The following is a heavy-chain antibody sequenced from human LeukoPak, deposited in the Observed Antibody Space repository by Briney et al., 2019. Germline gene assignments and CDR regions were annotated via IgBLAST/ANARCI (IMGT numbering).Heavy chain of an antibody. CDR1: GGAISSYD. D-gene: IGHD3-10*01. J-gene: IGHJ5*02. V-gene: IGHV4-59*01. CDR3: ARADRSGEVEHWFHP. CDR2: IDDSGSA. Sequence: PSETLSLTCTVSGGAISSYDGSWGRQPPGKGGEGSGYIDDSGSANYNPSLRSRVTISVDTSKNQCALNLSRVTAADPAVYYCARADRSGEVEHWFHPWGQGTLVTVSS.